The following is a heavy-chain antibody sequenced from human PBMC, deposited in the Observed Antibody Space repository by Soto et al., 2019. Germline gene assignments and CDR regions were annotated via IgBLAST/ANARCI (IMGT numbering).Heavy chain of an antibody. D-gene: IGHD3-10*01. J-gene: IGHJ4*02. V-gene: IGHV5-51*01. Sequence: PGESLKISCQASGYTFIYFWVAWWPQVPGNGVGWRGVIYPGASDVRYSPSFEGHVTISADKSTNPAYLQWSSLEAADTAIYYCARQGTSRGSDYAAFDFWGPGTLVTVSS. CDR3: ARQGTSRGSDYAAFDF. CDR2: IYPGASDV. CDR1: GYTFIYFW.